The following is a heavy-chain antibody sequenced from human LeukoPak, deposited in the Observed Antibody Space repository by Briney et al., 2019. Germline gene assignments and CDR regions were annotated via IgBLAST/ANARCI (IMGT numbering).Heavy chain of an antibody. J-gene: IGHJ1*01. CDR2: LKTDGSEK. CDR1: GFTFSNYW. Sequence: GGSLRLSCEGSGFTFSNYWMGWVRQAPGKGLRWVANLKTDGSEKYYVDSVKGRFTISRDNAKNSLYLQMNSLRAEDTAVYYCATYSSLNRREFQFWGQGTLLTVSS. D-gene: IGHD3-22*01. CDR3: ATYSSLNRREFQF. V-gene: IGHV3-7*01.